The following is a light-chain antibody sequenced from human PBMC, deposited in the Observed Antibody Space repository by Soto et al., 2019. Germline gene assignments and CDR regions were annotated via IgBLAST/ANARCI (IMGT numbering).Light chain of an antibody. CDR1: QSVSSY. Sequence: EIELTQSPATLSLSPGERATLSCRASQSVSSYLAWYQQKPGQPPRLLIYDVSNRGTGIPARFSGSGSGTDFTLIISRLEPEDFAVYYCQQYGSSRTFGQGTKVDIK. J-gene: IGKJ1*01. CDR2: DVS. CDR3: QQYGSSRT. V-gene: IGKV3-11*01.